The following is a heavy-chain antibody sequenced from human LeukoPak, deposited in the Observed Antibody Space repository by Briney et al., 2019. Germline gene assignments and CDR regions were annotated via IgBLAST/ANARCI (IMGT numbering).Heavy chain of an antibody. Sequence: GGSLRLSCAASGFTVNNSYMTWVRQAPGKGLEWVAVIYSGGSTYYAESVKGRFTISRDNSKNTLYLQMNSLRAEDTAVYYCARDWQLPYYFDSWGQGTLVTVSS. J-gene: IGHJ4*02. CDR2: IYSGGST. CDR3: ARDWQLPYYFDS. CDR1: GFTVNNSY. D-gene: IGHD1-1*01. V-gene: IGHV3-66*01.